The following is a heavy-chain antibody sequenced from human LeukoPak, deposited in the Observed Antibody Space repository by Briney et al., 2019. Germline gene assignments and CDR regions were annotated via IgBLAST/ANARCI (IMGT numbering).Heavy chain of an antibody. D-gene: IGHD2-21*01. J-gene: IGHJ4*02. CDR3: AKAPVTTCRGAYCYPFDY. Sequence: GGSLRLSCAASGFTFSNYWMSWVRQAPGKGLEWVAHIKEDGGAKYYVDSVKGRLTISRDSSKNTLFLQMNRLRPEDAAVYYCAKAPVTTCRGAYCYPFDYWGQGTLVTVSS. CDR1: GFTFSNYW. CDR2: IKEDGGAK. V-gene: IGHV3-7*03.